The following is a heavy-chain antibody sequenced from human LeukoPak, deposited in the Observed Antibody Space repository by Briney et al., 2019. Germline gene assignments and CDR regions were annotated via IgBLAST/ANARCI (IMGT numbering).Heavy chain of an antibody. CDR1: GFTSGSYT. CDR2: ISSSGGST. Sequence: QPGGSLRLSCAASGFTSGSYTMHWVRQGPGKGLEYVSGISSSGGSTYYANSVKGRFTISRDNSKNTLYLQMGSLRAEGMAVYYCARGDYSNAYRRYYYMDVWGKGTTVTVSS. J-gene: IGHJ6*03. V-gene: IGHV3-64*01. CDR3: ARGDYSNAYRRYYYMDV. D-gene: IGHD4-11*01.